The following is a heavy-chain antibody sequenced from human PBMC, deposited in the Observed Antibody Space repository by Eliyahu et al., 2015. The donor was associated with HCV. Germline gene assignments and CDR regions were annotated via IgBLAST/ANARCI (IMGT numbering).Heavy chain of an antibody. J-gene: IGHJ4*02. D-gene: IGHD6-13*01. CDR3: ARDSRTRYGSTWYYFDS. CDR2: IAYDGSNK. CDR1: GFTFSXYX. V-gene: IGHV3-30-3*01. Sequence: QVQLVESGGGVVQPGRSLRLSCAAXGFTFSXYXXXWVRQAPGKGLEWVAVIAYDGSNKYYADSVKGRFTISRDNSKNTLYLQMNSLRDEDTAVYYCARDSRTRYGSTWYYFDSWGQGTLVTVSS.